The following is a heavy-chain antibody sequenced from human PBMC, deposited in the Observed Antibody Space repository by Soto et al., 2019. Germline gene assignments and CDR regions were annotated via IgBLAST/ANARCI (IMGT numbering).Heavy chain of an antibody. J-gene: IGHJ4*02. D-gene: IGHD6-13*01. V-gene: IGHV4-61*01. CDR3: ARLYIARFDY. Sequence: ASETLSLTCTGSGGFVSSGSYYWSWIRQPPGKGLEWIGYIYYSGSTNHNPSLKSRVTISVDTSKNQFSLKLSSVTAADTAVYYCARLYIARFDYWGQGTLVTVSS. CDR1: GGFVSSGSYY. CDR2: IYYSGST.